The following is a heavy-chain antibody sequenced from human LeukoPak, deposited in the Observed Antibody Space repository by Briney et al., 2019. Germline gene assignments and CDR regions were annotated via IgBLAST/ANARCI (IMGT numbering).Heavy chain of an antibody. J-gene: IGHJ4*02. CDR1: GGSISSYY. Sequence: SETLSLTCTVSGGSISSYYWSWIRQPPGKGLEWIGYIYYSGSTNYNPSLKSRVTISVDTSKNQFSLKLSSVTAADTAVYYCARVTYDSSGYYYDRPKYYFDYWGQGTLVTVSS. D-gene: IGHD3-22*01. CDR2: IYYSGST. CDR3: ARVTYDSSGYYYDRPKYYFDY. V-gene: IGHV4-59*01.